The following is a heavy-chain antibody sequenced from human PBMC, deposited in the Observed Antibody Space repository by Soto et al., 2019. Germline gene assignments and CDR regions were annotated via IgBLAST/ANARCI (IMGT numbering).Heavy chain of an antibody. CDR1: GGSISTFG. Sequence: QVQLLQSGAEVKKPGSSVKVSCKASGGSISTFGINWVRQAPGQGFQWMGGIIPMFGTPKYAQKFQGRVTVSADESASTVYMEVRSLRSEDTAVYYCARVDSQADAPMDWGQGTLVTVSS. J-gene: IGHJ4*02. CDR3: ARVDSQADAPMD. V-gene: IGHV1-69*12. D-gene: IGHD2-15*01. CDR2: IIPMFGTP.